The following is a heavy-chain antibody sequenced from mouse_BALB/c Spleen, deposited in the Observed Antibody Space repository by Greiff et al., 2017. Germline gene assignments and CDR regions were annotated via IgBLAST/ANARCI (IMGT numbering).Heavy chain of an antibody. CDR3: ARGRYGNYVPFAY. CDR2: INSNGGST. J-gene: IGHJ3*01. Sequence: EVKLVESGGGLVQPGGSLKLSCAASGFTFSSYGMSWVRQTPDKRLELVATINSNGGSTYYPDSVKGRFTISRDNAKNTLYLQMSSLKSEDTAMYYCARGRYGNYVPFAYWGQGTLVTVSA. CDR1: GFTFSSYG. V-gene: IGHV5-6-3*01. D-gene: IGHD2-10*02.